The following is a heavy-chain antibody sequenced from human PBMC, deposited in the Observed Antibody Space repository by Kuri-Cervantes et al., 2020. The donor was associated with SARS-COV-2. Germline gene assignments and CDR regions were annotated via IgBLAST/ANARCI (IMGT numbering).Heavy chain of an antibody. CDR1: GGSISSGGYY. CDR2: INTSGST. J-gene: IGHJ6*03. Sequence: LSCTVSGGSISSGGYYWSWLRQPAGKGLERIGRINTSGSTNYNPSLKSRITISVDTYKNQFSLKLSSVTAADTAVYYCARVKDHHYGSGSRYYYYLDVWGKGTTVTVSS. CDR3: ARVKDHHYGSGSRYYYYLDV. V-gene: IGHV4-61*02. D-gene: IGHD3-10*01.